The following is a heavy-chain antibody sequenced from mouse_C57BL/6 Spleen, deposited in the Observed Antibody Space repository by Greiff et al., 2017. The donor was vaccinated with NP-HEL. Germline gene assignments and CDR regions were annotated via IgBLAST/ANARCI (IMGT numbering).Heavy chain of an antibody. V-gene: IGHV5-17*01. CDR1: GFTFSDYG. CDR3: AKGAGTGGFDY. J-gene: IGHJ2*01. Sequence: EVKLVESGGGLVKPGGSLKLSCAASGFTFSDYGMHWVRQAPEKGLEWVAYISSGSSTIYYADTVKGRFTISRDNAKNTLFLQMTSLRSEDTAMYYCAKGAGTGGFDYWGQGTTLTVSS. D-gene: IGHD3-3*01. CDR2: ISSGSSTI.